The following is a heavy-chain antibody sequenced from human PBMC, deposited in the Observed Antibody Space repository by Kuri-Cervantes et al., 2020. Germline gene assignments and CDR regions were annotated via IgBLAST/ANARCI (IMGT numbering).Heavy chain of an antibody. D-gene: IGHD3-10*01. CDR2: ISYDGSNK. CDR1: GFTFSSYG. CDR3: ARDLYGSGTETH. Sequence: GESLKISCAASGFTFSSYGMHWVRQAPGKGLEWVAVISYDGSNKYYADSVKGRFTISRDNSKNTLYLQMNSPRAEDTAVYYCARDLYGSGTETHWGQGTLVTVSS. V-gene: IGHV3-30*03. J-gene: IGHJ4*02.